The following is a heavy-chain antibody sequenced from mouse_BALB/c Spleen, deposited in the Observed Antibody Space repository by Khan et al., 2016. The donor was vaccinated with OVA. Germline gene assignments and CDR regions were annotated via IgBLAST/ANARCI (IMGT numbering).Heavy chain of an antibody. V-gene: IGHV1-77*01. Sequence: QVQLKQSGAELARPGASVKLSCKASGYTFTDYYINWVKLRTGQGLEWIGEISPGSGDPYYNERFKGKATLTADKSSSTAYMQLSSLTSEASAVDFCARRNYFGYSFAYWGQGTLVTVSA. CDR3: ARRNYFGYSFAY. CDR2: ISPGSGDP. D-gene: IGHD1-2*01. CDR1: GYTFTDYY. J-gene: IGHJ3*01.